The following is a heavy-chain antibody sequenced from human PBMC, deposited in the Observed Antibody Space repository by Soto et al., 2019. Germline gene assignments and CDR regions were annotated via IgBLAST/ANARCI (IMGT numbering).Heavy chain of an antibody. Sequence: EVQLLESGGGLVQPGGSLRFSCVASGFTFSSYAMNWVRQAPGKGLEWVSGITGSHGNTYYTDSVKGRFTISRDNSKSTLYLQMNNLRADDTAVYYCAKGIWGFGDYIDYWGQGTLLTVSS. CDR1: GFTFSSYA. CDR3: AKGIWGFGDYIDY. D-gene: IGHD2-15*01. CDR2: ITGSHGNT. V-gene: IGHV3-23*01. J-gene: IGHJ4*02.